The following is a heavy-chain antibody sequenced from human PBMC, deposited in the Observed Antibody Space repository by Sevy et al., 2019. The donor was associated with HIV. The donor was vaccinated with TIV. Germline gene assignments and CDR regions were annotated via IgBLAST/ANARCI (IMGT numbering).Heavy chain of an antibody. V-gene: IGHV3-48*02. CDR3: ARDRGTAMVSYIFDY. D-gene: IGHD5-18*01. CDR1: GFTFSSYS. J-gene: IGHJ4*02. Sequence: GGSLRLSCAASGFTFSSYSMNWVRQAPGKGLEWVSYISSSSSTIYYADSVKGRFTISRDNAKNSLYLQMNSLRDEDTAVYYCARDRGTAMVSYIFDYWGQGTLVTVSP. CDR2: ISSSSSTI.